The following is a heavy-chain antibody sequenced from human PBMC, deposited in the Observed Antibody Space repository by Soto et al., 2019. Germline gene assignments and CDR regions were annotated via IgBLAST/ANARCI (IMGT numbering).Heavy chain of an antibody. D-gene: IGHD3-3*01. CDR3: ATSIVGVVMYAHNWFDP. CDR1: GYTLTELS. V-gene: IGHV1-24*01. CDR2: FDPEDGET. J-gene: IGHJ5*02. Sequence: GASVKVSCKVSGYTLTELSMHWVRQAPGKGLEWMGGFDPEDGETIYAQKFQGRVTMTEDTSTDTAYMELSSLRSEDTAVYYRATSIVGVVMYAHNWFDPWGQGTLVTVSS.